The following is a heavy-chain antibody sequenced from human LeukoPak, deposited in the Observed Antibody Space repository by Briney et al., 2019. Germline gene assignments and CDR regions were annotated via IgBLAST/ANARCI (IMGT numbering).Heavy chain of an antibody. CDR2: IYYSGST. J-gene: IGHJ4*02. CDR1: GGSISSGDYY. V-gene: IGHV4-30-4*01. CDR3: TALKGWGWSFDY. D-gene: IGHD3-16*01. Sequence: PSETLSLTCTVSGGSISSGDYYWSWIRQPPGKGLEWIGYIYYSGSTYYNPSLKSQVTISVDTSKNQFSLKLSSVTAADTAVYYCTALKGWGWSFDYWGQGTLVTVSS.